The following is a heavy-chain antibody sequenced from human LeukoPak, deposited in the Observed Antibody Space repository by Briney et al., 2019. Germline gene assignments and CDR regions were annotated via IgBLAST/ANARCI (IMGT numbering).Heavy chain of an antibody. Sequence: SSETLSLTCAVYGGSFSGYYWSWIRQPPGKGLEWIGEINHSGSTNYNPSLKSRVTISVDTSKNQFSLKLSSVTAADTAVYYCARLIRLGELSLRYYFDYWGQGTLVTVSS. CDR1: GGSFSGYY. J-gene: IGHJ4*02. CDR3: ARLIRLGELSLRYYFDY. CDR2: INHSGST. V-gene: IGHV4-34*01. D-gene: IGHD3-16*02.